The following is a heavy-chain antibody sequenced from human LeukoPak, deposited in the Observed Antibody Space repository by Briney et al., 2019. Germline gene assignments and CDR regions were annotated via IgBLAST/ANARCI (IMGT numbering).Heavy chain of an antibody. J-gene: IGHJ3*02. Sequence: PGGSLRLSCAASGFTFSSYAMSWVRQAPGKGLEWVSGISGSGGSTYYADSEKGRFTISRDNFKNTLYLQMNSLRAEDTAIYYCAKSSHAFGAFDIWGQGTMVTVSS. D-gene: IGHD3-16*01. CDR1: GFTFSSYA. CDR3: AKSSHAFGAFDI. CDR2: ISGSGGST. V-gene: IGHV3-23*01.